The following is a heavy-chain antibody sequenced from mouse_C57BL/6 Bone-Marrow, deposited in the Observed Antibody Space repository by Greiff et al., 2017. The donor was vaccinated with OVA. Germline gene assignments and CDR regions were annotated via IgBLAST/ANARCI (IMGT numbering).Heavy chain of an antibody. Sequence: QVQLQQSGAELAKPGASVKLSCKASGYTFTSYWMHWVKQRPGQGLEWIGYINPSSGYTKYNQKFKDKATLTADKSSSTAYMQLSGLTYRDSAVYNCARWCYAMDNWGQGTSVTVSS. V-gene: IGHV1-7*01. J-gene: IGHJ4*01. CDR3: ARWCYAMDN. CDR2: INPSSGYT. CDR1: GYTFTSYW. D-gene: IGHD1-1*02.